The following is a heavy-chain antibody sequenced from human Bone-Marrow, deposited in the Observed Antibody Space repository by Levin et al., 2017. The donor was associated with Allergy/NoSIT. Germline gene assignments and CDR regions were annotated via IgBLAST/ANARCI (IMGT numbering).Heavy chain of an antibody. V-gene: IGHV3-7*01. CDR3: ARDRRCSY. CDR1: GFTLSSHW. D-gene: IGHD4/OR15-4a*01. CDR2: INRDGSEK. Sequence: GGSLRLSCAASGFTLSSHWMSWVRQAPGRGLEWVADINRDGSEKDYVDSVKGRFTISRDNAKNSLYLQLNSLRAEDTAVYYCARDRRCSYWGQGTLVTVSS. J-gene: IGHJ4*02.